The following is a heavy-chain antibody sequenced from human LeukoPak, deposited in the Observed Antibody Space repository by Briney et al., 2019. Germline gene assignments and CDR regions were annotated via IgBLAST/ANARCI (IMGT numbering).Heavy chain of an antibody. CDR1: GGSISSYY. J-gene: IGHJ4*02. CDR2: IYYSGST. D-gene: IGHD4-17*01. V-gene: IGHV4-59*08. CDR3: ATLGTTVTNPFDY. Sequence: SETLSLTCSVSGGSISSYYWIWIRQPPGKGLEWIGYIYYSGSTNYNPSLKSRVTISVDTSKNQFSLKLSSVTAADTAVYYCATLGTTVTNPFDYWGQGTLVTVSS.